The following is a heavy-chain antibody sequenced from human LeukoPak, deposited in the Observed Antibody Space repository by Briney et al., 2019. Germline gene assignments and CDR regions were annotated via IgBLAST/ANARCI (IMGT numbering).Heavy chain of an antibody. J-gene: IGHJ4*02. CDR2: ICAYNGNT. D-gene: IGHD3-10*01. CDR1: GYTFTSYG. V-gene: IGHV1-18*01. Sequence: GASVKVSCKASGYTFTSYGISWERQAPGRGLDWMGLICAYNGNTNYAQKLQGRVTMTTDTSTSTAYMELWSLRSDDTAVYYCARDTGEIGLRRPVDYWGQGTLVTVSS. CDR3: ARDTGEIGLRRPVDY.